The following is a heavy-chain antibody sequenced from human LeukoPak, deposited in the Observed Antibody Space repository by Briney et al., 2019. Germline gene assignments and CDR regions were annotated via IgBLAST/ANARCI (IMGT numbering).Heavy chain of an antibody. CDR1: GFTFSSYW. CDR2: IKNDGIT. V-gene: IGHV3-74*01. CDR3: ARDLRHFGH. Sequence: GGSVRHSCSASGFTFSSYWMHWDRQAPGKGLEWVSRIKNDGITTYADSGKGRFTISRDNANNTLYLQMNSLRAEDTAVYYCARDLRHFGHWGQGT. J-gene: IGHJ4*02.